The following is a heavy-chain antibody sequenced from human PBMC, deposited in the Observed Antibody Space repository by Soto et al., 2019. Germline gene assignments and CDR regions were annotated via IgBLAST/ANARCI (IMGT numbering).Heavy chain of an antibody. D-gene: IGHD3-10*01. CDR3: GGGGGWVGEASFDS. CDR1: GYTFTSYT. CDR2: INAGNGRE. J-gene: IGHJ4*02. Sequence: QVQLEQSGAEVKKPGASVKVSCKTSGYTFTSYTLHWVRQAPGQGLEWMGWINAGNGREKYSQRFRDRGSLSTDKSATPAYMELRSLRSEARAMYYWGGGGGWVGEASFDSWGQGTLVTVSS. V-gene: IGHV1-3*01.